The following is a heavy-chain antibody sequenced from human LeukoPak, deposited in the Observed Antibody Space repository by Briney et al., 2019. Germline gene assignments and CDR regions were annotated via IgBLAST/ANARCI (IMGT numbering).Heavy chain of an antibody. CDR3: ARRDWGETAPVGLGY. CDR1: RGTFSSYA. V-gene: IGHV1-69*06. D-gene: IGHD3-16*01. J-gene: IGHJ4*02. CDR2: IVLIFGTA. Sequence: SVKVSCKASRGTFSSYAISWVRQAPGQGREWMGGIVLIFGTANYPQKFQGRVTITADKSTSTAYMELSSLRSEDTAVYYRARRDWGETAPVGLGYWGQGTLVTVSS.